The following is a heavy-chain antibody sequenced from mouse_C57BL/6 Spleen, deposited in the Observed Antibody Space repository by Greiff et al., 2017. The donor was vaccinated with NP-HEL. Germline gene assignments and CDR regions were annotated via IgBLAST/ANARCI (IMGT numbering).Heavy chain of an antibody. V-gene: IGHV5-4*01. CDR3: AREGRLPYAMDY. Sequence: EVQLKESGGGLVKPGGSLKLSCAASGFTFSSYAMSWVRQTPEKRLEWVATISDGGSYTYYPDNVKGRFTISRDNAKNNLYLQMSHLKSEDTAMYYCAREGRLPYAMDYWGQGTSVTVSS. J-gene: IGHJ4*01. CDR2: ISDGGSYT. CDR1: GFTFSSYA.